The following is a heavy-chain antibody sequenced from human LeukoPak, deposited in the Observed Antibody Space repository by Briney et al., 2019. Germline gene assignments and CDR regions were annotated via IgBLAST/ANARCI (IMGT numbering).Heavy chain of an antibody. D-gene: IGHD6-13*01. CDR1: GFTFSSYW. CDR3: AILAAAGTADY. V-gene: IGHV3-74*01. Sequence: GGSLRLSCAASGFTFSSYWMHWVRQTPGKGLVWVSRINSDGSSTSYADSVKGRFTISGDNAKNTLSLQMNSLRAEDTAFYYCAILAAAGTADYWGQGTLVTVSS. J-gene: IGHJ4*02. CDR2: INSDGSST.